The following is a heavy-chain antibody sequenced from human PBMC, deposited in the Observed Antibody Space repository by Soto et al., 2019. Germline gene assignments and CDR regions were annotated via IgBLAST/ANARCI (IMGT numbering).Heavy chain of an antibody. V-gene: IGHV1-18*01. CDR3: ASRSGQLPYYFDY. D-gene: IGHD6-6*01. J-gene: IGHJ4*02. Sequence: ASVKVSCKASGFTFTNYGISWVRQAPGQGLEWMGWISAYKGNTNYAQKFQGRVTMTTDTSTSTAYMELRSLRSDDTAVYYCASRSGQLPYYFDYWGQGTLVTVS. CDR1: GFTFTNYG. CDR2: ISAYKGNT.